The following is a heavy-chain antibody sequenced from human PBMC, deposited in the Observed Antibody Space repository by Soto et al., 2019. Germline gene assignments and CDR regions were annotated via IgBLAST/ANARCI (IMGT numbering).Heavy chain of an antibody. D-gene: IGHD6-13*01. V-gene: IGHV1-2*04. Sequence: ASVKVSCKASGYTFTGYYMHWVRQAPGQGLEWMGWINPNSGGTNYAQKFQGWVTMTRDTSISTAYMELSRLRSDDTAVYYCARDRIQQLVVDYYYYGMDVWGQGTTVTVSS. CDR3: ARDRIQQLVVDYYYYGMDV. J-gene: IGHJ6*02. CDR2: INPNSGGT. CDR1: GYTFTGYY.